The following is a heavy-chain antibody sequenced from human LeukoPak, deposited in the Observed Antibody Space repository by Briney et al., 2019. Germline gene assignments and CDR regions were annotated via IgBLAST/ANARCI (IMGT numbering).Heavy chain of an antibody. CDR1: GGSISSYY. Sequence: SETLSLTCTVSGGSISSYYWSWIRQPAGKGLEWIGRIYTSGSTNYNPSLKSRVTMSVDTSKNQFSLTLSSVTAADTAVYYCARTRRGYSSDGAFDIWGQGTMVTVSS. V-gene: IGHV4-4*07. CDR3: ARTRRGYSSDGAFDI. J-gene: IGHJ3*02. CDR2: IYTSGST. D-gene: IGHD6-19*01.